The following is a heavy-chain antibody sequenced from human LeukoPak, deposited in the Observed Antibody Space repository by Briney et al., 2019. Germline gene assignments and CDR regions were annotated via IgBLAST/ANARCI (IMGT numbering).Heavy chain of an antibody. Sequence: ASVKVSCKASGYTFTSYYMHWVRQAPGQGLEWMGIINPSGGSTSYAQKFQGRVTITRNTSISTAYMELSSLRSEDTAVYYCARGVYSSGWYLFYWGQGTLVTVSS. CDR1: GYTFTSYY. V-gene: IGHV1-46*01. J-gene: IGHJ4*02. D-gene: IGHD6-19*01. CDR2: INPSGGST. CDR3: ARGVYSSGWYLFY.